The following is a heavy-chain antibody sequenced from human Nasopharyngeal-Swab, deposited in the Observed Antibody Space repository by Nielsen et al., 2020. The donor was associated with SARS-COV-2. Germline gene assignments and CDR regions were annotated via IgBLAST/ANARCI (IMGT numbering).Heavy chain of an antibody. Sequence: VRQAPGKGLEWVSYISSSSTIYYADSVKGRFTISRDNAKNSLYLQMNSLRAEDTAVYYCARDSWGTTGFDYWGQGTLVTVSS. CDR2: ISSSSTI. J-gene: IGHJ4*02. CDR3: ARDSWGTTGFDY. D-gene: IGHD1-1*01. V-gene: IGHV3-69-1*01.